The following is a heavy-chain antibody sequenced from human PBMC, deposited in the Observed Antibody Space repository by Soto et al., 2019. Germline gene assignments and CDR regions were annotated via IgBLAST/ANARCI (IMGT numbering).Heavy chain of an antibody. CDR3: ARQRPAGTTYGYRYYYYYGMDV. CDR1: GYSFTSYW. V-gene: IGHV5-51*01. J-gene: IGHJ6*02. CDR2: IYPGDSDT. Sequence: PGESLKISCKGSGYSFTSYWIGWVRQMPGKGLEWMGIIYPGDSDTRYSPSFQGQVTISADKSISTAYLQWSSLKASDTAMYYCARQRPAGTTYGYRYYYYYGMDVWGQGTTVTVSS. D-gene: IGHD1-7*01.